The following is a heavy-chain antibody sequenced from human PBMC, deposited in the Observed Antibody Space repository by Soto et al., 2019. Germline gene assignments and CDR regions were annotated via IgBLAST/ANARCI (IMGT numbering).Heavy chain of an antibody. CDR2: IYYSGIT. V-gene: IGHV4-38-2*01. CDR3: ARHGSN. CDR1: AYSITNAYY. J-gene: IGHJ4*02. Sequence: SETLSLTCAVSAYSITNAYYWAWIRQPPGKGLEWIGTIYYSGITYYNPSLKSRVTISVDTSKNQFSLKLTSVTAADTAVYYCARHGSNWGQGTLVTVSS.